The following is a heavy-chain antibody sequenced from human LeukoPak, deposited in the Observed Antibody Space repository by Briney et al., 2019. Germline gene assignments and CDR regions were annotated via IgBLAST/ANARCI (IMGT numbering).Heavy chain of an antibody. CDR3: ARFGYSGWNLEN. D-gene: IGHD5-12*01. CDR2: INQGGNLK. J-gene: IGHJ4*02. CDR1: GLSFRDFW. V-gene: IGHV3-7*01. Sequence: QPGGSLRLSCAASGLSFRDFWMTWVRQAPGKGLEWVANINQGGNLKYYVDSVKGRFTISRDDAESSLYVQMNNLKDEDTAVYYCARFGYSGWNLENWGQGTLVTVSS.